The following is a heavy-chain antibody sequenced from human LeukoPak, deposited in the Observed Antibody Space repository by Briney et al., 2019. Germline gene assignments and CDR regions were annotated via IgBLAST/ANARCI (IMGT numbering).Heavy chain of an antibody. CDR1: GGTFSSYA. CDR2: IIPIFGTA. V-gene: IGHV1-69*05. J-gene: IGHJ4*02. CDR3: AREEYCSGGSCYSGYSYYFDY. Sequence: SVKVSCKASGGTFSSYAISWVRQAPGQGLEWMGGIIPIFGTANYAQKFQGRVTITTDESTSTAYMELSSLRSEDTAVYYCAREEYCSGGSCYSGYSYYFDYWGQGTLVTASS. D-gene: IGHD2-15*01.